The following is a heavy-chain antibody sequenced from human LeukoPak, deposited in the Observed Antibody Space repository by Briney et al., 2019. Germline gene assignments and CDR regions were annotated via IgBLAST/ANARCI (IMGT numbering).Heavy chain of an antibody. V-gene: IGHV1-46*01. D-gene: IGHD5-24*01. CDR1: GYTFTSYY. J-gene: IGHJ4*02. CDR2: INPSGGST. CDR3: ARDAQMATIRDLGY. Sequence: ASLRVSCKASGYTFTSYYMHWVRQAPGQGLEWMGIINPSGGSTSYAQKFQGRVTMTRDTSTSTVYMELSSLRSEDTAVYYCARDAQMATIRDLGYWGQGTLVTV.